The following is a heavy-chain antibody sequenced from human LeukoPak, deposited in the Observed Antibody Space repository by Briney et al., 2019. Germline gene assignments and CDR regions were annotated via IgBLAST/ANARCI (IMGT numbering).Heavy chain of an antibody. CDR1: GYTFTSYG. D-gene: IGHD1-26*01. J-gene: IGHJ4*02. Sequence: ASVKVSCKASGYTFTSYGISWVRQAPGQGLEWMGRISPYNGNTKYAQKLQGRVTMTTDTSTSTAYLELSSLRSDDTAVYYCARSVGATSRVGYWGQGTLVTVSS. V-gene: IGHV1-18*01. CDR3: ARSVGATSRVGY. CDR2: ISPYNGNT.